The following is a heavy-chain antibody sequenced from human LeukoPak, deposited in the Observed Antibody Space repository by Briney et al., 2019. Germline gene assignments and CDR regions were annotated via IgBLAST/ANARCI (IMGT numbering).Heavy chain of an antibody. D-gene: IGHD6-19*01. CDR2: ISGSGGST. J-gene: IGHJ4*02. CDR1: GFTFSSYA. Sequence: GGSLRLSCAASGFTFSSYAMSWVRQAPGKGLEWVSAISGSGGSTYYADSVKGRFTISRDNSKNTLYLQMNSLRAEDTAVYYRAKVVQWLVSYFDYWGQGTLVTVSS. CDR3: AKVVQWLVSYFDY. V-gene: IGHV3-23*01.